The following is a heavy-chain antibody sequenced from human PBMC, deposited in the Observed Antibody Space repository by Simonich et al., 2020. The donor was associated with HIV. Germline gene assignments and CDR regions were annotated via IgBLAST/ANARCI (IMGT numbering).Heavy chain of an antibody. D-gene: IGHD3-3*01. V-gene: IGHV4-34*01. J-gene: IGHJ6*03. Sequence: QWGAGLLKPSETLSLTCAVYGGSFSGYYWTWIRQPPGKGLEWIGEIHDSGSTNYNPSLKSRVTMSVDKSKNQFSLKLKSVIAADTAVYYCAAGNALLRFLEWEGTYMDVWGKGTTVTVSS. CDR2: IHDSGST. CDR1: GGSFSGYY. CDR3: AAGNALLRFLEWEGTYMDV.